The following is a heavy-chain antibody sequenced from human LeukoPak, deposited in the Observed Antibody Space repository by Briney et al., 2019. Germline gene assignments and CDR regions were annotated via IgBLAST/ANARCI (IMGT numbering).Heavy chain of an antibody. CDR3: ARATYDILTGYNYYFDY. D-gene: IGHD3-9*01. V-gene: IGHV4-59*01. J-gene: IGHJ4*02. CDR2: IYYSGST. Sequence: SGTLSLTCTVSGGSISSYYWSWIRQPPGKGLEWIGYIYYSGSTNYNPSLKSRVTISVDTSKNQFSLKLSSVTAADTAVYYCARATYDILTGYNYYFDYWGQGTLVTVSS. CDR1: GGSISSYY.